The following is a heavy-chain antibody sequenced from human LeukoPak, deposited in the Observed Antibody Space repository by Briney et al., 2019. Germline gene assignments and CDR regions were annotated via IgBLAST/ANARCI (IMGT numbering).Heavy chain of an antibody. CDR3: ARDVPLVPSYWYFDL. V-gene: IGHV3-21*01. CDR1: GFTFSSYS. Sequence: GGSLRLSCAASGFTFSSYSMNWVRQAPGKGLEWVSSISSSSSYIYYADSVKGRFTISRDNAKNSRYLQMNSLRAEDTAVYYCARDVPLVPSYWYFDLWGRGTLVTVSS. CDR2: ISSSSSYI. J-gene: IGHJ2*01. D-gene: IGHD6-13*01.